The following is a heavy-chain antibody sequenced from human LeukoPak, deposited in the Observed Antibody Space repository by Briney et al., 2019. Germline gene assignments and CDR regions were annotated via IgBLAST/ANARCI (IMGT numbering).Heavy chain of an antibody. D-gene: IGHD3-10*01. V-gene: IGHV4-59*01. J-gene: IGHJ5*02. CDR1: GGSISSYY. CDR2: IHYTGST. CDR3: ARGGYYGSGNDFRFDP. Sequence: SETLSLTCTVSGGSISSYYWSWIRQSPGKGLECIGYIHYTGSTNYNPSLKSRVTISVETSKNQFSLKLESVAAADTAVYYCARGGYYGSGNDFRFDPWGQGTLVTVSS.